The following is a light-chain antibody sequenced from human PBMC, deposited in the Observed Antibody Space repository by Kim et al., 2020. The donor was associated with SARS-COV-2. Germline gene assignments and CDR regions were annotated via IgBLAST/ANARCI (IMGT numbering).Light chain of an antibody. CDR1: QGISRW. Sequence: DIQMTQSPSSVSASVGDRVTITCRASQGISRWLAWYQQKPGKAPKLLIYAASNLQSGVSSRFSGSGSGTDFTLTISSPQPEDSATYYCQRANSFPITFGPGTRVEIK. CDR2: AAS. CDR3: QRANSFPIT. J-gene: IGKJ5*01. V-gene: IGKV1D-12*01.